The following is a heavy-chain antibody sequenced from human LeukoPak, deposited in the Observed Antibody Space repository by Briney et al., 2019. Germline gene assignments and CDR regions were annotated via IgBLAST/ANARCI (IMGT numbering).Heavy chain of an antibody. Sequence: PGGSLRLSCAASGFTFSSYGMHWVRQAPGKGLEWVAVISYDGSNKYYADSVKGRFTISRDNSKNTLYLQMNSLRAEDTAVYYCAKDPHYYGSGSYYKAVDFWGQGTLVTVSS. D-gene: IGHD3-10*01. CDR2: ISYDGSNK. CDR1: GFTFSSYG. J-gene: IGHJ4*02. CDR3: AKDPHYYGSGSYYKAVDF. V-gene: IGHV3-30*18.